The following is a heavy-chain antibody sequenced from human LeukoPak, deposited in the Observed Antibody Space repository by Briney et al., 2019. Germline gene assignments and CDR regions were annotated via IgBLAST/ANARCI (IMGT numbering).Heavy chain of an antibody. Sequence: ASVKGSCQASGYTFTTYHIHWVRQAPGQRLEWMGWINPNSGGTNYAQNFQGRVTMTRDTSISTAYIELSSLRSDDTAVYYCARGYCTGGSCSGAWFDPWGQGTLVTVSS. CDR3: ARGYCTGGSCSGAWFDP. J-gene: IGHJ5*02. CDR1: GYTFTTYH. D-gene: IGHD2-15*01. V-gene: IGHV1-2*02. CDR2: INPNSGGT.